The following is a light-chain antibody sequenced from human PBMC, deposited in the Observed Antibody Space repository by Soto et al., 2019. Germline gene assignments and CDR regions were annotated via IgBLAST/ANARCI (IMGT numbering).Light chain of an antibody. CDR3: QQYGSSPRT. J-gene: IGKJ1*01. V-gene: IGKV3-20*01. CDR2: DAS. Sequence: EIVLTQSPDTLSLSPGERATLSCRASQSVSSNYLAWYQQKPGQAPRLLIYDASNRATGIPDRFSGSGSGTDFTLIISRLEPEDCAVYYCQQYGSSPRTFGQGTKVDIK. CDR1: QSVSSNY.